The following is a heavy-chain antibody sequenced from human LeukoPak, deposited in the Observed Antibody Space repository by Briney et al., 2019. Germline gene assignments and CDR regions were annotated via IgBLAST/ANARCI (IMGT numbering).Heavy chain of an antibody. Sequence: SETLSLTCAVYGGSFSDYFWSWVRQPPGRGLEWLGEINQRGSSTYNPSLKSRVTMSVDTSKNQLSLKMTSVTAADTAVYYCASIHQVRGSHAFDIWGQGTMATVSS. J-gene: IGHJ3*02. CDR2: INQRGSS. CDR1: GGSFSDYF. V-gene: IGHV4-34*01. CDR3: ASIHQVRGSHAFDI. D-gene: IGHD2-21*01.